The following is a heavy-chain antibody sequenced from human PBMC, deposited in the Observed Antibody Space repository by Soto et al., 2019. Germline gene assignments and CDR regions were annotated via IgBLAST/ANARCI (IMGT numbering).Heavy chain of an antibody. Sequence: SETLSLTCTVPGDSMTKNYRSWSMTNYYYWSWIRQTPGKGLEWIGYVESSGRTEYKPSLASRVTLSLDSSQNQFSLTLRSMTTADRALYFCARGVYGDYLDYWGQGIPVTVSS. CDR3: ARGVYGDYLDY. J-gene: IGHJ4*02. V-gene: IGHV4-61*08. CDR2: VESSGRT. CDR1: GDSMTKNYRSWSMTNYYY. D-gene: IGHD3-10*01.